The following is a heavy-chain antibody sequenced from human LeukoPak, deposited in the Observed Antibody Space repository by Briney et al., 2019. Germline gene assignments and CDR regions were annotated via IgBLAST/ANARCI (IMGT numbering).Heavy chain of an antibody. CDR2: ISSSSSYI. Sequence: GGPLRLSGAASGCAFSSDSMNWLRKAPGKGLEWVSSISSSSSYIYYADSVKGRFTISRDNTKNSLYLQMNSLRAEDTAVYYCARDISGNWGGFDYWGQGTLVTVSS. D-gene: IGHD7-27*01. J-gene: IGHJ4*02. V-gene: IGHV3-21*01. CDR1: GCAFSSDS. CDR3: ARDISGNWGGFDY.